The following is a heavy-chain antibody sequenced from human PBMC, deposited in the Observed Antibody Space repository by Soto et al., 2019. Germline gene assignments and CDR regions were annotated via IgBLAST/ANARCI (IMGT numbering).Heavy chain of an antibody. CDR2: IYYSGST. V-gene: IGHV4-31*03. CDR3: ARDRLSSSWSADGMDV. D-gene: IGHD6-13*01. CDR1: GGSISSGGYY. J-gene: IGHJ6*02. Sequence: PSETLSLTCTVSGGSISSGGYYWSWIRQHPGKGLEWIGYIYYSGSTYYNPSLKSRVTISVDTSKNQFSLKLSSVTAADTAVYYCARDRLSSSWSADGMDVWGQGTTVTVSS.